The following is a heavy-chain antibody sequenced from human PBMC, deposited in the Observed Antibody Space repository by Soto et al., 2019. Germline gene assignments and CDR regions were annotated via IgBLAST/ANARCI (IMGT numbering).Heavy chain of an antibody. D-gene: IGHD6-19*01. Sequence: ASVKVSCKASGYTFTSYAMHWVRQAPGQRLEWMGWINAGNGNTKYSQKFQGRVTITRDTSASTAYMELSSLRSEDTAVYYCARMRAVAGIFAGYYGMDVWGQGTTVTVSS. CDR1: GYTFTSYA. V-gene: IGHV1-3*01. CDR2: INAGNGNT. CDR3: ARMRAVAGIFAGYYGMDV. J-gene: IGHJ6*02.